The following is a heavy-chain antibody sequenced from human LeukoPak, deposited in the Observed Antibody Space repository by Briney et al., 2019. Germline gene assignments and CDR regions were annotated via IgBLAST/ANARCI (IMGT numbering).Heavy chain of an antibody. CDR2: IYYSGST. CDR3: ARATGGAAAADFDP. J-gene: IGHJ5*02. V-gene: IGHV4-31*03. Sequence: PSQPLSLTCTVSGGSISSGGYYWSWIRQHPGKGLEWIGFIYYSGSTYYNPSLKNRVTISIDTSKNQFSLKLSSVTAADTAVYYCARATGGAAAADFDPWGQGTLVTVSA. D-gene: IGHD6-13*01. CDR1: GGSISSGGYY.